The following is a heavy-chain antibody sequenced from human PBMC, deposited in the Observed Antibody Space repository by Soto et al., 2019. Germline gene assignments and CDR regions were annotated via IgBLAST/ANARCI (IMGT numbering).Heavy chain of an antibody. D-gene: IGHD2-15*01. CDR2: IYYSGST. CDR1: GGSISSYY. Sequence: PSETLSLTCTVSGGSISSYYWSWIRQPPGKGLEWIGYIYYSGSTNYNPSLKSRVIISVDTSKNQFSLKLSSVTAADTAVYYCARGLGYCSGGSCYSNWGQGTLVTVSS. V-gene: IGHV4-59*01. CDR3: ARGLGYCSGGSCYSN. J-gene: IGHJ4*02.